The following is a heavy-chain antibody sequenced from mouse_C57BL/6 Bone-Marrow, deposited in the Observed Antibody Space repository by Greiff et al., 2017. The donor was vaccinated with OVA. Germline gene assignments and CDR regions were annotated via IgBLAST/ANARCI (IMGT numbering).Heavy chain of an antibody. Sequence: VQVVESGPGLVAPSQSLSITCTVSGFSLTSYAISWVRQPPGKGLEWLGVIWTGGGTNYNSALKSRLSISKDNSKSQVFLKMNSLQTDDTARYYCARTTTVVAHWYFDVWGTGTTVTVSS. CDR2: IWTGGGT. J-gene: IGHJ1*03. V-gene: IGHV2-9-1*01. CDR1: GFSLTSYA. CDR3: ARTTTVVAHWYFDV. D-gene: IGHD1-1*01.